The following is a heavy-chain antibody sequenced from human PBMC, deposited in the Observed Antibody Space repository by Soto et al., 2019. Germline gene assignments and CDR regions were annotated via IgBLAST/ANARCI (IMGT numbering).Heavy chain of an antibody. CDR3: ARGGLIVVVPAATDTFDY. CDR2: MNPNSGNT. D-gene: IGHD2-2*01. Sequence: SVKVSCKDSGYSFTSYDINWPRHATGQGLEWMGWMNPNSGNTGYAQKFQGRVTMTRNTSISTAYMELSSLRSEDTAVYYCARGGLIVVVPAATDTFDYWGQGTLVTVSS. CDR1: GYSFTSYD. J-gene: IGHJ4*02. V-gene: IGHV1-8*01.